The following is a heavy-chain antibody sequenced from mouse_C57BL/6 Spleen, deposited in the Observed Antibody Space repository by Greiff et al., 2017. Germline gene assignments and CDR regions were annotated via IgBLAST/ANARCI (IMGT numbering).Heavy chain of an antibody. V-gene: IGHV5-6*01. Sequence: EVKLMESGGDLVKPGGSLKLSCAASGFTFSSYGMSWVRQTPDKRLEWVATISSGGSYTSYPDSVKGRFTISRDNAKNTLYLQMSSLKSEDTAMYYCARLGDGYFFDYWGQGTTLTVSS. D-gene: IGHD2-3*01. CDR3: ARLGDGYFFDY. J-gene: IGHJ2*01. CDR1: GFTFSSYG. CDR2: ISSGGSYT.